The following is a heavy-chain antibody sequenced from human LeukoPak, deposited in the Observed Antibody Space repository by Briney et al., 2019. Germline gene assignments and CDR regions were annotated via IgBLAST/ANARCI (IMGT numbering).Heavy chain of an antibody. CDR3: ARVRGSGTYSNPDFDY. Sequence: GGSLRLSCAASGFSVSDTYMSWVRQAPGKGLEWVSLLYSGGSTHYADSVKGRFTISRDNAKDSLYLQMNSLRAEDTALYYCARVRGSGTYSNPDFDYWGQGTLVTVSS. CDR2: LYSGGST. V-gene: IGHV3-66*01. J-gene: IGHJ4*02. CDR1: GFSVSDTY. D-gene: IGHD4-11*01.